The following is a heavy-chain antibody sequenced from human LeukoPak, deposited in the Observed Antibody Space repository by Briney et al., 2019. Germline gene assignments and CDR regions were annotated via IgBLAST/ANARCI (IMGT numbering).Heavy chain of an antibody. Sequence: SETLSLTCAVYGGSVSDYYWTWIRQPPGKGLEWIGEINQSGTTYYNTSLKSRVTISPNTSKNQFSLKLSSVTAADTAVYYCARHGLGWFGELSCYFDYWGQGTLVTVSS. V-gene: IGHV4-34*01. CDR2: INQSGTT. D-gene: IGHD3-10*01. J-gene: IGHJ4*02. CDR1: GGSVSDYY. CDR3: ARHGLGWFGELSCYFDY.